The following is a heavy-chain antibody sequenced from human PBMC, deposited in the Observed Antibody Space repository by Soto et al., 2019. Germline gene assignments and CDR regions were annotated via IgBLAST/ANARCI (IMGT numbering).Heavy chain of an antibody. CDR1: GYTFTSYG. D-gene: IGHD1-26*01. J-gene: IGHJ6*03. CDR3: ARAATSLAPDQIELVGGYYYYYVDV. Sequence: QVQLVQSGGEVKKPGASVKVSCKASGYTFTSYGISWVRQAPGQGLEWMGWTSAYNGDTNYPQKLQGRVTMTKDTATNTASMELMSLRSDETAVSYCARAATSLAPDQIELVGGYYYYYVDVWCKGTTVTVSS. V-gene: IGHV1-18*01. CDR2: TSAYNGDT.